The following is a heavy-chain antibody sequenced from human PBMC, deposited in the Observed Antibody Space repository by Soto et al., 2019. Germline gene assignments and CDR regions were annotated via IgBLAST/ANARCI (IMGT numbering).Heavy chain of an antibody. CDR3: ASHPQAYSGNHDAFDI. V-gene: IGHV1-69*13. D-gene: IGHD1-26*01. CDR1: GGTFSSNA. Sequence: ASVKVSCKASGGTFSSNAISWVRQAPGQGLEWMGGIIPMFGTANHAQKFQGRVTITADESTSTAYMDLSSLRSEDTAVYYCASHPQAYSGNHDAFDIWGQGTMVTVAS. CDR2: IIPMFGTA. J-gene: IGHJ3*02.